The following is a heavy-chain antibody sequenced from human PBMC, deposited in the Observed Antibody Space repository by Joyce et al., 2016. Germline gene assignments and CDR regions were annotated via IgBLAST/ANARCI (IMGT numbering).Heavy chain of an antibody. D-gene: IGHD5-18*01. CDR1: GFTFAEST. J-gene: IGHJ4*02. Sequence: EVHLVESGGVVVQSGGSLRLSCEASGFTFAESTMHWVRQVPGMGCEWCCLINPDGDGAYSADSVMGRFTISRDNRKNSLFLQMNNLRSQDTAFYFCAKDIGRGIQFSLVLDHWGQGTLVTVST. V-gene: IGHV3-43*01. CDR3: AKDIGRGIQFSLVLDH. CDR2: INPDGDGA.